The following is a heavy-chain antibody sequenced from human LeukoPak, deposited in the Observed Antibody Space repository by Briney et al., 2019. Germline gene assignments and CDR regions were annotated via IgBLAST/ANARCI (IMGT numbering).Heavy chain of an antibody. D-gene: IGHD4-17*01. J-gene: IGHJ4*02. CDR1: DGSTTNYD. CDR3: ARGYGDFRVEGRYFHS. V-gene: IGHV4-59*01. CDR2: VHYSGTA. Sequence: SETLSLTCTVSDGSTTNYDWSWVRQPPGKGLEFIGHVHYSGTANYNPSLRSRVTISIDTSKKHFFLKLKSATAADTAVYYCARGYGDFRVEGRYFHSWGQGTLVTVSS.